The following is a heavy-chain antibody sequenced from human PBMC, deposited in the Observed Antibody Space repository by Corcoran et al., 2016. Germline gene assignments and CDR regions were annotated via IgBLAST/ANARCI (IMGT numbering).Heavy chain of an antibody. CDR1: GYSITSGHF. CDR2: IYHSGNT. CDR3: VRNPNSWCDP. J-gene: IGHJ5*02. Sequence: QVQLQESGPGLVKPSETLSLTCAVSGYSITSGHFWGWVRQPPGKGLGWIANIYHSGNTFSNPSLKSRVTILVDTSKNQVSLKVNSVTAADTAIYYCVRNPNSWCDPWGQGTLVTVSS. V-gene: IGHV4-38-2*01.